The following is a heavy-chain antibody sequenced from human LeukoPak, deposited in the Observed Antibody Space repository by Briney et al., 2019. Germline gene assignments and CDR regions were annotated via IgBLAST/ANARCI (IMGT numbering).Heavy chain of an antibody. Sequence: GGSLRLSCAASGFTFSSYSMQWVRQTPGKGLEWVGIMSNSGENTFYGEAVKGRFTISRDNSQNTLYLQMNSLRPEDTAVYYCAREGATTAFDYWGQGTLVTVSS. D-gene: IGHD1-26*01. V-gene: IGHV3-30*03. CDR3: AREGATTAFDY. CDR2: MSNSGENT. J-gene: IGHJ4*02. CDR1: GFTFSSYS.